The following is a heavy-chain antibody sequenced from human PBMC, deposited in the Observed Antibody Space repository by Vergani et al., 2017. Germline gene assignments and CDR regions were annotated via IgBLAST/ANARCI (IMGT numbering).Heavy chain of an antibody. D-gene: IGHD6-19*01. CDR2: INPNSGGT. J-gene: IGHJ4*02. Sequence: QVQLVQSGAEVKKPGASVKVSCKASGYTFTGYYMHWVRQASGQGLEWMGWINPNSGGTNYAQKLQGRVTMTEDTSTDTAYMELSSLRSEDTAVYYCATGARGSGWYPFDYWGQGTLVTVSS. CDR3: ATGARGSGWYPFDY. CDR1: GYTFTGYY. V-gene: IGHV1-2*02.